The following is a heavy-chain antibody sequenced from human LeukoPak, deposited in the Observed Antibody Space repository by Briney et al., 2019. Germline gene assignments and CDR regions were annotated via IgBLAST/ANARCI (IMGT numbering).Heavy chain of an antibody. Sequence: SETLSLTCTVSGGSISSSSYSWGWIRQPPGKGLEWIGSIYYSGSTYYNPSLKSRVTISVDTSKNQFSLKLSSVTAADTAVYYCASHDHGGNPDYWGQGTLVTVSS. D-gene: IGHD4-23*01. J-gene: IGHJ4*02. V-gene: IGHV4-39*01. CDR3: ASHDHGGNPDY. CDR2: IYYSGST. CDR1: GGSISSSSYS.